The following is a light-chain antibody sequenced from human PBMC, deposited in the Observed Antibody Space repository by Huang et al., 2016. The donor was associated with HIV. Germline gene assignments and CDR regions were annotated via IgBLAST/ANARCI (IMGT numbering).Light chain of an antibody. V-gene: IGKV1-39*01. J-gene: IGKJ3*01. CDR2: VVS. CDR1: QRISNN. Sequence: DIQMTQSPSSLSASVGERVTITCRASQRISNNLNWYQQKPGKAHNLLIYVVSSFQSGVLSRFSGSGSGTDVTLTISSLQPEDFATYYCQQSYSTPLTFGPGTKVDIK. CDR3: QQSYSTPLT.